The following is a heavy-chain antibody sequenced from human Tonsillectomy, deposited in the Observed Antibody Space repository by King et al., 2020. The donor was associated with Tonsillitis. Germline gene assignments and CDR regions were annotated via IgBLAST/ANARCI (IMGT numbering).Heavy chain of an antibody. CDR2: ISSSSGTI. CDR1: GFIFTSHS. CDR3: ARSGGDYGAYGFFDY. D-gene: IGHD4-17*01. J-gene: IGHJ4*02. V-gene: IGHV3-48*02. Sequence: VQLVESGGGLVQPGGSLRLSCRASGFIFTSHSLNWVRQAPGKGLEWVSYISSSSGTIYYGDSVRGRFTISRDNAKNSLYLQMNSLRDEDTAVYYCARSGGDYGAYGFFDYWGQGTLVTVSS.